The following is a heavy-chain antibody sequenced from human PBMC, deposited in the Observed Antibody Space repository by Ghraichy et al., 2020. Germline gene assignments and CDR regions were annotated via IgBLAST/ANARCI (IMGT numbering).Heavy chain of an antibody. D-gene: IGHD3-10*01. CDR1: GFTFSSYS. V-gene: IGHV3-7*01. CDR2: INQDGSEK. Sequence: GGSLRLSCAASGFTFSSYSMSWVRQAPGKGLEWVANINQDGSEKYYVDSVKGRFTISRDNAKNSLYLQMNSLRGEDTAVYYCARDGQEFCFDYCGYETLVTVSS. CDR3: ARDGQEFCFDY. J-gene: IGHJ4*01.